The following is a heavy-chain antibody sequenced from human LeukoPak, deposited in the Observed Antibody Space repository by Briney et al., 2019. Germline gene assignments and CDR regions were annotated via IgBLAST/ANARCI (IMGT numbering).Heavy chain of an antibody. CDR1: GYSFPSYW. D-gene: IGHD2/OR15-2a*01. Sequence: GESLKISCKGSGYSFPSYWIAWVRQMPGKGLECMGIIYPGDSDTTYSPSFQGQVTISADKSISTAYLQWSSLKASDTAIYYCARRLKNSRGIDYWGQGTLVTVSS. CDR3: ARRLKNSRGIDY. J-gene: IGHJ4*02. CDR2: IYPGDSDT. V-gene: IGHV5-51*01.